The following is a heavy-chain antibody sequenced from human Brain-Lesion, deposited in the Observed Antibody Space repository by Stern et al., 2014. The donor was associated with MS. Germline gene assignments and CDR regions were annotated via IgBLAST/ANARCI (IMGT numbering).Heavy chain of an antibody. CDR3: ATYYYDSTGYNDF. D-gene: IGHD3-22*01. CDR1: GYTFTGYY. Sequence: VQLVESGAEVKKPGASVKVSCKASGYTFTGYYMHWVRQAPGQGLDWMGWINPKSGGTNYAQKFQGWVTMTRDTSINTAYMELSRLRSDDTAVYYCATYYYDSTGYNDFWGQGTLVTVSS. CDR2: INPKSGGT. V-gene: IGHV1-2*04. J-gene: IGHJ4*02.